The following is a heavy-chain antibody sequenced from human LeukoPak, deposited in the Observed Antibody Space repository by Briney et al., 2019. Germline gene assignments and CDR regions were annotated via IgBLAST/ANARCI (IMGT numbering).Heavy chain of an antibody. D-gene: IGHD3-10*01. J-gene: IGHJ4*02. V-gene: IGHV4-38-2*02. CDR2: IYTSGST. CDR1: DYSISSGYY. CDR3: ARGGRYYYGSGSYYFDY. Sequence: SETLSLTRTISDYSISSGYYWGWIRQPPGKGLEWIGRIYTSGSTNYNPSLKSRVTISVDTSKNQFSLKLSSVTAADTAVYYCARGGRYYYGSGSYYFDYWGQGTLVTVSS.